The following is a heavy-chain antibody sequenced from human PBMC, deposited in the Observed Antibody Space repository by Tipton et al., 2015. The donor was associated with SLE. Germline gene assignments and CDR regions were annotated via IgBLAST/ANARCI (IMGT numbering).Heavy chain of an antibody. CDR2: INHSGST. CDR3: AKGTLGYSSGWYGENFQH. CDR1: GGSFSGYY. Sequence: TLSLTCAVYGGSFSGYYWSWIRQPPGKGLEWIGEINHSGSTNYNPSLKSRVTISVDTSKNQFSLKLSSVTAADTAVYYCAKGTLGYSSGWYGENFQHWGQGTLVTVSS. V-gene: IGHV4-34*01. J-gene: IGHJ1*01. D-gene: IGHD6-19*01.